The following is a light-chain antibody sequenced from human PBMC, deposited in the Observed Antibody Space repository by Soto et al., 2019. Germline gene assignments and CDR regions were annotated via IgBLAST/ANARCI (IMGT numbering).Light chain of an antibody. CDR1: SSNIGNNY. J-gene: IGLJ2*01. V-gene: IGLV1-51*01. Sequence: QSVLTQPPSVSAAPGQTVTISCSGSSSNIGNNYVSWYQHLPATAPKLLIYDNNKRPSGIPDRFSGSKSGTSATLGITGLQTGDEADYYCGTWDSSLSAGVFGGGTKLTVL. CDR3: GTWDSSLSAGV. CDR2: DNN.